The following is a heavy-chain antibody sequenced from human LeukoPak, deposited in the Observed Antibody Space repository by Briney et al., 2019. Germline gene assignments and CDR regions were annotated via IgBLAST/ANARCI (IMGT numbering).Heavy chain of an antibody. CDR1: GGSISSSSYY. J-gene: IGHJ4*02. D-gene: IGHD4-17*01. CDR2: IYYSGST. V-gene: IGHV4-39*07. Sequence: SETLSLTCTVSGGSISSSSYYWGWIRQPPGKGLEWIGSIYYSGSTYYNPSLKSRVTISVDTSKNQFSLKLSSVTAADTAVYYYARETTVTTATFDYWGQGTLVTVSS. CDR3: ARETTVTTATFDY.